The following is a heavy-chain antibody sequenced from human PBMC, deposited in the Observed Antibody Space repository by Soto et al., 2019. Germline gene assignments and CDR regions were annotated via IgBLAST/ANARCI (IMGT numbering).Heavy chain of an antibody. CDR3: AKDLGSGKPYYYYAMDV. V-gene: IGHV3-30*18. J-gene: IGHJ6*02. D-gene: IGHD3-10*01. CDR2: ISYDGSNK. Sequence: QSGGSLRLSCAASGFIFSKYGMHWVRQAPGKGLEWVAVISYDGSNKYYAESVKGRFIISRDKSENTLYLQMNCLRAEDTALYYCAKDLGSGKPYYYYAMDVWGQGTTVTVSS. CDR1: GFIFSKYG.